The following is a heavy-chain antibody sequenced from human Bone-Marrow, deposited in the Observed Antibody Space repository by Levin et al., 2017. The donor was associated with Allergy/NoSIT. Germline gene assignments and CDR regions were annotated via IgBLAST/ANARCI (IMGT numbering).Heavy chain of an antibody. V-gene: IGHV3-21*01. J-gene: IGHJ6*02. D-gene: IGHD3-3*01. CDR3: AAGDGLNYDFWSGHALGV. CDR1: GFPFRSYN. Sequence: LSLTCAASGFPFRSYNMNWVRQAPGKGLEWVSSISSSSSYIYYVDSVKGRFTISRDNAKKSLYLQMSSLRAEDTAVYYCAAGDGLNYDFWSGHALGVWGQGTTVTVSS. CDR2: ISSSSSYI.